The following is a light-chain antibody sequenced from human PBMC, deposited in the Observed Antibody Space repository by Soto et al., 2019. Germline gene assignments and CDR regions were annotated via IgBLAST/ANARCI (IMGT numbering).Light chain of an antibody. V-gene: IGLV1-44*01. J-gene: IGLJ3*02. CDR1: TSNIGANP. CDR2: GSD. Sequence: QSVLTQPPSVSGPPGQRVIISCSGSTSNIGANPVNWYQQLPGTAPKLLIYGSDRRPSGVPDRFSGSKSATSASLAISGLYSADEADYYCASWDDSQSGFGLFGGGTKLTVL. CDR3: ASWDDSQSGFGL.